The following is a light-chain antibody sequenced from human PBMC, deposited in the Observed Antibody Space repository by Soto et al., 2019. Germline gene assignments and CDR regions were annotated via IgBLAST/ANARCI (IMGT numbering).Light chain of an antibody. Sequence: EVVLTQSPATLSLSPGDRATLSCRASQSFSHALAWYQQKPGQAPRLLIHDASSRATGIPSRFSGSGSETDFTLTISSLEHEDFAVYYCQQRGSWPPSIPFGQGTRLEIK. CDR1: QSFSHA. CDR3: QQRGSWPPSIP. V-gene: IGKV3-11*01. CDR2: DAS. J-gene: IGKJ5*01.